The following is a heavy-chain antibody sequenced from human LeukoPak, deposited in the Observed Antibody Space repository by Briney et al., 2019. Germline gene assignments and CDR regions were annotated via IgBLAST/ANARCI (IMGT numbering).Heavy chain of an antibody. J-gene: IGHJ3*02. CDR2: IYYSGST. CDR1: DGSISSSSYY. D-gene: IGHD3-9*01. CDR3: AKPYHDILTGYYNEGWFDAFDI. V-gene: IGHV4-39*07. Sequence: SETLSLTCTVSDGSISSSSYYWGWIRQPPGKGLEWIGSIYYSGSTYYNPSLKSRVTISVDRSKNQFSLKLSSVTAADTAMYYCAKPYHDILTGYYNEGWFDAFDIWGQGTMVTVSS.